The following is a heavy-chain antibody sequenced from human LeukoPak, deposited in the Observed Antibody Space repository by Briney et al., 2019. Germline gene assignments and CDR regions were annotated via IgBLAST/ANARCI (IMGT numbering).Heavy chain of an antibody. CDR2: ISGSDAST. Sequence: PGGSLRLSCAASGFTFSSYAMSWVRQAPGKGLEWVSAISGSDASTYYADSVKGRFTISRDNSKNTLYLQMNSLRAEDTAVYYCARGGVDTAMVPYFDYWGQGTLVTVSS. V-gene: IGHV3-23*01. D-gene: IGHD5-18*01. J-gene: IGHJ4*02. CDR3: ARGGVDTAMVPYFDY. CDR1: GFTFSSYA.